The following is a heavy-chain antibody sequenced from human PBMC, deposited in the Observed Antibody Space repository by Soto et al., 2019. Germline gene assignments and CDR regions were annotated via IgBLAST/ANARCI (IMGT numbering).Heavy chain of an antibody. V-gene: IGHV1-18*01. CDR2: ISAYNGNT. Sequence: ASVKVSCKASGYTFTGYGISWVRQAPGQGLEWMGWISAYNGNTNYAQKLQGRVTMTTDTSTSTAYMELRSLRSDDTAVYYCARDHTAMSSYYYSYMDVWGKGTTVTVSS. J-gene: IGHJ6*03. CDR1: GYTFTGYG. CDR3: ARDHTAMSSYYYSYMDV. D-gene: IGHD2-2*01.